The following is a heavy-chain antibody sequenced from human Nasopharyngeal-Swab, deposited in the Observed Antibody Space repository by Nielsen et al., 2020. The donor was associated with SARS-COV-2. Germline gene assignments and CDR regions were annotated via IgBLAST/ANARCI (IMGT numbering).Heavy chain of an antibody. CDR1: GFTYSSYA. J-gene: IGHJ5*02. Sequence: GGSLRLSCAATGFTYSSYAMHWVRQAPGKGPEREAVISYDGSNKYYADSVKGRSTISRDNSKNTLYLQMNSLRAEDTAVYYCARDWAHYYGSGALLLWWFDPWGQGTLVTVSS. D-gene: IGHD3-10*01. CDR3: ARDWAHYYGSGALLLWWFDP. CDR2: ISYDGSNK. V-gene: IGHV3-30-3*01.